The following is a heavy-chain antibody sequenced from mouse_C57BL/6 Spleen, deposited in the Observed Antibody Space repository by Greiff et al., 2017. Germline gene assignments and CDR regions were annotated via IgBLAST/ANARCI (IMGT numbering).Heavy chain of an antibody. Sequence: EVQVVESGGGLVKPGGSLKLSCAASGFTFSSYAMSWVRQTPEKRLEWVATISDGGSYTYYPDNVKGRFTISRDNAKNNLYLQMSHLKSEDTAMYYCAREGYDGYFAYWGQGTLVTVSA. CDR3: AREGYDGYFAY. D-gene: IGHD2-3*01. CDR1: GFTFSSYA. V-gene: IGHV5-4*01. CDR2: ISDGGSYT. J-gene: IGHJ3*01.